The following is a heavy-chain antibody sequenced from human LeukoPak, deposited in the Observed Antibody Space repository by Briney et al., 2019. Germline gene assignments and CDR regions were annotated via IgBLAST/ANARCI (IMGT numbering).Heavy chain of an antibody. CDR2: ISSSSSYI. Sequence: PGGSLRLSCAASGFTFSSYSMNWVRQAPGKGLEWVSSISSSSSYIYYADSVKGRFTISRDNAKNSLYLQMNSLRAEDTAVYYCARDPPGAPHYYDSSGYPQNWGQGTLVTVSS. V-gene: IGHV3-21*01. J-gene: IGHJ4*02. D-gene: IGHD3-22*01. CDR3: ARDPPGAPHYYDSSGYPQN. CDR1: GFTFSSYS.